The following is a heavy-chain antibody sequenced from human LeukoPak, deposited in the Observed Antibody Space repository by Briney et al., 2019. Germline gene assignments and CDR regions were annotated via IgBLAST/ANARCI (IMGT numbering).Heavy chain of an antibody. CDR1: GFTFSSYS. CDR3: ARGKYSSGWFDY. Sequence: GGSLRLSCAASGFTFSSYSMSWVRQAPGKGLEWVSSITTSSTYIYYADSVKGRFTISRDNAKNSLYLQMNSLRAEDTAVYYCARGKYSSGWFDYWGQGTLVTVSS. J-gene: IGHJ4*02. V-gene: IGHV3-21*01. CDR2: ITTSSTYI. D-gene: IGHD6-19*01.